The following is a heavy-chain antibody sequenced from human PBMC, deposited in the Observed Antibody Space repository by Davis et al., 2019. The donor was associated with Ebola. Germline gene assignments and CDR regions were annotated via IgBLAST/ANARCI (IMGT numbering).Heavy chain of an antibody. CDR2: IYYSGST. D-gene: IGHD2/OR15-2a*01. Sequence: SETLSLTCTVSGGSISSYYWSWIRQPPGKGLEWIGYIYYSGSTNYNPSLKSRVTISVDTSKNQFSLKLSSVTAADTAVYYCARGRLVLYYYGMDVWGQGTTVTVSS. CDR1: GGSISSYY. J-gene: IGHJ6*02. CDR3: ARGRLVLYYYGMDV. V-gene: IGHV4-59*01.